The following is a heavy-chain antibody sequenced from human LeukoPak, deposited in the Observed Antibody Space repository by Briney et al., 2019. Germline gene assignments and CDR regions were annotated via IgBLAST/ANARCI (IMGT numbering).Heavy chain of an antibody. D-gene: IGHD1-1*01. CDR2: MDPTGSQK. Sequence: GGSLRLSCADSQFTFNGTWMNWVRQAPGKGLEWVANMDPTGSQKRYVDSVRGRFTISKDNPGASLYLDMHSLRAADTAIYYCAIWTSGNYWGQGTLVTVSS. V-gene: IGHV3-7*01. J-gene: IGHJ4*02. CDR3: AIWTSGNY. CDR1: QFTFNGTW.